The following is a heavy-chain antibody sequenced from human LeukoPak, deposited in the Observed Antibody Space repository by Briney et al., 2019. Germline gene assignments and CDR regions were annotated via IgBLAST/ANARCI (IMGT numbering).Heavy chain of an antibody. V-gene: IGHV3-23*01. J-gene: IGHJ4*02. D-gene: IGHD1-14*01. Sequence: PGGSLRLSCAASGFSFSSYSMNWVRQAPGKGLEWVSSISDTTYYAESVKGRFTISRDNSKNTLYLQMSSLRAEDTAVYYCANIKNDYWGQGTLVTVSS. CDR1: GFSFSSYS. CDR3: ANIKNDY. CDR2: ISDTT.